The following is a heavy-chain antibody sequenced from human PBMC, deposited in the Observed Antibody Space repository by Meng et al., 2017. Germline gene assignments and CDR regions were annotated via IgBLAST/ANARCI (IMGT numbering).Heavy chain of an antibody. D-gene: IGHD3-22*01. CDR3: ARLDHYEREGEDY. CDR1: GSTFSSYG. Sequence: GESLKISCAASGSTFSSYGMHWVRQAPGKGLEWVAVIWYDGSNKYYADSVKGRFTISRDNSKNTLYLQMNSLRAEDTAVYYCARLDHYEREGEDYWGQGTLVTVSS. V-gene: IGHV3-33*01. CDR2: IWYDGSNK. J-gene: IGHJ4*02.